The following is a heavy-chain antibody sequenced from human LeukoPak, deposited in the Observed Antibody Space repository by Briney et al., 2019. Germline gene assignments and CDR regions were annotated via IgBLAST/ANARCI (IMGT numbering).Heavy chain of an antibody. V-gene: IGHV4-59*01. D-gene: IGHD5-24*01. CDR3: ARDGQRWSLDY. CDR1: GGSISPYY. Sequence: PSETLSLTCAVSGGSISPYYWSWIRQPPGRGLQWIGYIYYTGSTNCNPSLNSRVTISVDTSKNQFSLKLSSVTAADTAVYYCARDGQRWSLDYWGQGTLVTVSS. CDR2: IYYTGST. J-gene: IGHJ4*02.